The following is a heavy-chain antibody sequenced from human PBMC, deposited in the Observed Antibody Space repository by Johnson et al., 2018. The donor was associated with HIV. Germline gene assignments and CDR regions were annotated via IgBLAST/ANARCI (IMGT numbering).Heavy chain of an antibody. Sequence: VQLVESGGGLVKPGGSLRLSCAASGFTFSNAWMTWVRQAPGKGLEWVGRIKSKTDGGTTDYAAPVKGRFTISRDNSKNTLYLQMNSLRAEDTAVYYWARAGIVGDQRDAFDFWGRGTMVTVSS. V-gene: IGHV3-15*01. J-gene: IGHJ3*01. CDR1: GFTFSNAW. D-gene: IGHD1-26*01. CDR2: IKSKTDGGTT. CDR3: ARAGIVGDQRDAFDF.